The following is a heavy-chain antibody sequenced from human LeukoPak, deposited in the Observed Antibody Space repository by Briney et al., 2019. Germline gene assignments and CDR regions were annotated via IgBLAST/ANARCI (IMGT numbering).Heavy chain of an antibody. CDR1: GYTFTSYD. J-gene: IGHJ6*02. D-gene: IGHD6-19*01. Sequence: ASVKVPCKASGYTFTSYDINWVRQATGQGLEWMGWMNPNSGNTGYAQKFQGRVTMTRNTSISTAYMELSSLRSEDTAVYYCARLHSGWGPYYYYYYGMDVWGQGTTVTVSS. CDR3: ARLHSGWGPYYYYYYGMDV. V-gene: IGHV1-8*01. CDR2: MNPNSGNT.